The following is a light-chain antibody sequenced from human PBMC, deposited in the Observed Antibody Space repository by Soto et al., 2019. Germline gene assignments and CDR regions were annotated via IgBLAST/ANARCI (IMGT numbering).Light chain of an antibody. V-gene: IGKV1-5*03. CDR2: KAS. J-gene: IGKJ4*01. CDR1: QSISSW. Sequence: IQMTQSPSTLSASVGDRVTITCRASQSISSWLAWYQQKPGKAPNLLIYKASSLESGVPSRFSGSGSGTEFTLTVSSLQPDDFATYYCQKYDSYPLTFGGGTKVDI. CDR3: QKYDSYPLT.